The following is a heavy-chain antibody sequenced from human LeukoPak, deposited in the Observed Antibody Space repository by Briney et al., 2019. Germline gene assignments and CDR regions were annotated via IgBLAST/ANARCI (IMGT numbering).Heavy chain of an antibody. CDR3: ARDKKAGGAVFRFFVGYYMDV. CDR1: GFTFSSYS. Sequence: GGSLRLSCAASGFTFSSYSMNWVRQAPGKGLEWVSSISSSSSYIYYADSVKGRFTISRDNAKNSLYLQMNSLRAEDTAVYYCARDKKAGGAVFRFFVGYYMDVWGKGTTVTVSS. CDR2: ISSSSSYI. D-gene: IGHD3-3*01. J-gene: IGHJ6*03. V-gene: IGHV3-21*01.